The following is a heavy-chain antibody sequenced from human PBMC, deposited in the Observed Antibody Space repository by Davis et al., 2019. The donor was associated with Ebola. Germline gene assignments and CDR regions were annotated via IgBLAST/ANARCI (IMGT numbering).Heavy chain of an antibody. Sequence: GESLKISCAASGFTFSSYWMSWVRQAPGKGLEWVSGISGGGDDTYYVDSVKGRFTVSRDNSKNTLYLQLNSLRAEDTALYYCAKKAVTMDCWGQGILVTVSS. CDR3: AKKAVTMDC. D-gene: IGHD4-17*01. V-gene: IGHV3-23*01. CDR2: ISGGGDDT. J-gene: IGHJ4*02. CDR1: GFTFSSYW.